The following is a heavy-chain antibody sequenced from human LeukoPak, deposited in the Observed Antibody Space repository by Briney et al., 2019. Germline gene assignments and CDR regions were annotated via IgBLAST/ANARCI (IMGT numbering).Heavy chain of an antibody. J-gene: IGHJ5*02. Sequence: GGSLRLSCVASGFTFTTYWMSWVRQAPGKGLEWVANIKQDGTEKYYMDSVKGRFTISRDNAKNSLDLQMSSLRADDTAVYYCARVAAAVPDQWGQGTLVTVSS. V-gene: IGHV3-7*04. CDR1: GFTFTTYW. CDR3: ARVAAAVPDQ. CDR2: IKQDGTEK. D-gene: IGHD6-13*01.